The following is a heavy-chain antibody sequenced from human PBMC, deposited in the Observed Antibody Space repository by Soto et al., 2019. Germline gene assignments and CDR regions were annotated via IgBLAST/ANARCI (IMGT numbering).Heavy chain of an antibody. J-gene: IGHJ4*02. D-gene: IGHD1-26*01. V-gene: IGHV1-2*02. CDR3: GRGRSGQIVVFY. Sequence: ASVKVSCKASGYTFTGHYIHWVRQAPEQGPEWMGEIGPETGATRYAQKFQGRVTMTRDMSITTVYMELNNLSPDDTAVYYCGRGRSGQIVVFYWGQGTPVTVYS. CDR2: IGPETGAT. CDR1: GYTFTGHY.